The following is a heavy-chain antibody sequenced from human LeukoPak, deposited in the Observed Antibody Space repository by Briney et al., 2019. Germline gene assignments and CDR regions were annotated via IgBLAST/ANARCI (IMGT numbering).Heavy chain of an antibody. CDR1: GFTFNKYT. V-gene: IGHV3-21*01. J-gene: IGHJ4*02. D-gene: IGHD1-14*01. CDR3: ARDNRALGTALDY. CDR2: ISTSSSYI. Sequence: GGSLRLSCAASGFTFNKYTMNWVRQAPGKGLEWVSSISTSSSYIYYADSVKGRFTISRDNAKNSLYLQMNSLRAEDTAVYYCARDNRALGTALDYWGQGTLVTVSS.